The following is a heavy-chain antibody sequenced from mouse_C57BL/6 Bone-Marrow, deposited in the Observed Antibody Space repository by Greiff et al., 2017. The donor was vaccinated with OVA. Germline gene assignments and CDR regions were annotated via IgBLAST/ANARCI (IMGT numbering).Heavy chain of an antibody. CDR2: IRSKSNNYAT. J-gene: IGHJ4*01. CDR1: GFSFNTYA. D-gene: IGHD1-1*01. V-gene: IGHV10-1*01. Sequence: EVKLVESGGGLVQPKGSLKLSCAASGFSFNTYAMNWVRQAPGKGLEWVARIRSKSNNYATYYADSVKDRFTISRDDSESMLYLQMNNLKTEDTAMYYCVSATVVLHYYAMDYWGQGTSVTVSS. CDR3: VSATVVLHYYAMDY.